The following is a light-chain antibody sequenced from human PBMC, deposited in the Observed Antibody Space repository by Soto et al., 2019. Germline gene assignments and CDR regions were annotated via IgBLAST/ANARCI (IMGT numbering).Light chain of an antibody. CDR2: RNN. CDR3: AAWDDSLSGYV. CDR1: SSNIGSDY. Sequence: QSVLTQPPSASGTPAQRVTISCSGSSSNIGSDYVYWYQQFPGTAPKLLIYRNNRRPSGVPDRFSGSKSGTSASLAVSGLRSEDEANYYCAAWDDSLSGYVFGTGTKVTVL. V-gene: IGLV1-47*01. J-gene: IGLJ1*01.